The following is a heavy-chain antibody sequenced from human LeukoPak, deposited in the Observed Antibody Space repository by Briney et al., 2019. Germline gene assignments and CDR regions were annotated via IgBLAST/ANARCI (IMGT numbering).Heavy chain of an antibody. V-gene: IGHV1-69*04. J-gene: IGHJ4*02. CDR3: ARVGFGELEVYDY. Sequence: GASVKVSCKASGGTFSSYAISWVRQAPGRGLEWMGRIIPILGIANYAQKFQGRVTITADKSTSTAYMELSSLRSEDTAVYYCARVGFGELEVYDYWGQGTLVTVSS. CDR2: IIPILGIA. D-gene: IGHD3-10*01. CDR1: GGTFSSYA.